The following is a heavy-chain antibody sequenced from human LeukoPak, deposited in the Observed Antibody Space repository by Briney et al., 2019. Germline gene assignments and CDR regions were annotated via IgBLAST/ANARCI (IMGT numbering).Heavy chain of an antibody. V-gene: IGHV1-18*01. J-gene: IGHJ5*02. CDR3: ARYGSGSYPEYNWFDP. D-gene: IGHD3-10*01. CDR2: ISAYNGNT. Sequence: ASVKVSCKASGYTFTSYGISWVRQAPGQGLEWMGWISAYNGNTNYAQKLQDRITMTTDTSTSTAYMELRSLRSDDTAVYYCARYGSGSYPEYNWFDPWGQGTLVTVSS. CDR1: GYTFTSYG.